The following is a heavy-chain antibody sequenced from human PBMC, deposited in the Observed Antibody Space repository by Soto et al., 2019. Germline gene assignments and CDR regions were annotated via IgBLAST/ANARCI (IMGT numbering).Heavy chain of an antibody. CDR2: ISYSGRT. CDR3: ARGSIFGVVLNAFDI. Sequence: QVQLQESGPGLAKPSQTLSLTCAVSGGSISGNGYYWNWIRQHPGKGLEWIGYISYSGRTFYSPSLKSRVTTSLDTSKNQFSLKLSSVTAADTAIYYCARGSIFGVVLNAFDIWGQGTMVAVSS. J-gene: IGHJ3*02. V-gene: IGHV4-31*11. CDR1: GGSISGNGYY. D-gene: IGHD3-3*01.